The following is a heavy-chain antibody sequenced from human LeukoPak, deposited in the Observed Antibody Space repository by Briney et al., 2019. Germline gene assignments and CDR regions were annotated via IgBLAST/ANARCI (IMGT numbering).Heavy chain of an antibody. V-gene: IGHV4-39*07. Sequence: SETLSLTCTVSGGSISSSSYYWGWIRQPPGKGLEWIGSIYYSGSTYYNPSLKSRVTISVDTSKNQFSLKLSSVTAADTAAYYCAGGAVVGNDAFDIWGQGTMVTVSS. CDR1: GGSISSSSYY. CDR3: AGGAVVGNDAFDI. J-gene: IGHJ3*02. D-gene: IGHD2-15*01. CDR2: IYYSGST.